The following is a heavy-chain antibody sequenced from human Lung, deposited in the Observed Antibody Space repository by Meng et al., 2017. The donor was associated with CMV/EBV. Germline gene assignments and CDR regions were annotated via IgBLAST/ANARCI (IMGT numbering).Heavy chain of an antibody. V-gene: IGHV3-23*01. Sequence: GEXXKISCTGSGFTFRNCAVSWVRQAPGKGLEFVSSISGGGDNTYYTDSVKGRFIISRDNSKNTLYLQMDSLRAEDTALYYCAKGENYFDSSGLDYWGKGSQVTVSS. D-gene: IGHD3-22*01. J-gene: IGHJ4*02. CDR3: AKGENYFDSSGLDY. CDR2: ISGGGDNT. CDR1: GFTFRNCA.